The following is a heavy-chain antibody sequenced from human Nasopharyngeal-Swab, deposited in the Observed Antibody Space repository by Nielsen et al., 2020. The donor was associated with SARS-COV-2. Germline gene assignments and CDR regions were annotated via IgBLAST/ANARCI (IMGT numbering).Heavy chain of an antibody. V-gene: IGHV4-39*01. D-gene: IGHD2-15*01. CDR2: IYYSGST. J-gene: IGHJ4*02. Sequence: PGERLEWIGSIYYSGSTYYNPSLKSRVTISVDTSKNQFSLKLSSVTAADTAVYYCARRGVVVRGGYYFDYWGQGTLVTVSS. CDR3: ARRGVVVRGGYYFDY.